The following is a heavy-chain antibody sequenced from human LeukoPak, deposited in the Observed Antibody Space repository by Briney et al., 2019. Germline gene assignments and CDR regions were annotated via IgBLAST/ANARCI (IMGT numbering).Heavy chain of an antibody. CDR1: GGSLSSYY. CDR2: IYYSGST. D-gene: IGHD1-26*01. J-gene: IGHJ6*02. CDR3: ARTPVGATDPSGLHYYYGMDV. V-gene: IGHV4-59*01. Sequence: PSETLSLTCTVSGGSLSSYYWSWIRQPPGKGLEWIGYIYYSGSTNYNPSLKSRVTISVDTSKNQFSLKLSSVTAADTAVYYCARTPVGATDPSGLHYYYGMDVWGQGTTVTVSS.